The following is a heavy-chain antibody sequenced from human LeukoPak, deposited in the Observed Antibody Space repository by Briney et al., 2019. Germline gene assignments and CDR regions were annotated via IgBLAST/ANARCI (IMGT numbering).Heavy chain of an antibody. J-gene: IGHJ4*02. D-gene: IGHD3-10*01. CDR2: ISYDGSNK. CDR3: ARGGGYFGIDY. V-gene: IGHV3-30*14. Sequence: PGRSLRLSCAASGFTFSSYAMHWVRQAPGKGLEWVAVISYDGSNKYYADSVKGRFTISRDNPKNMLYLQMNSLRAEDTAVYYCARGGGYFGIDYWGQGTLVTVSS. CDR1: GFTFSSYA.